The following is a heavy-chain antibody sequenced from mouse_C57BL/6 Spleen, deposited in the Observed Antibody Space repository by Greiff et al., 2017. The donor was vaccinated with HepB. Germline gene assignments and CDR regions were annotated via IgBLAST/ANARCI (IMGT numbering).Heavy chain of an antibody. J-gene: IGHJ4*01. Sequence: VKLQQSGPELVKPGASVKISCKASGYAFSSSWMNWVKQRPGKGLEWIGRIYPGDGDTNYNGKFKGKATLTADKSSSPAYMQRSSLTSEDAAVYVCARSDYGMDYWGQGTSVTVSS. CDR1: GYAFSSSW. CDR2: IYPGDGDT. V-gene: IGHV1-82*01. CDR3: ARSDYGMDY.